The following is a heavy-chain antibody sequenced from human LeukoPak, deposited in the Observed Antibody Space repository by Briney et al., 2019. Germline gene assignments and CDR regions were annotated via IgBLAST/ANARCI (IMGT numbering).Heavy chain of an antibody. D-gene: IGHD6-13*01. J-gene: IGHJ1*01. Sequence: SETLSLTCTVSGGSISSSSYYWGWIRQPPGKGLEWIGSIYYSGSTYYNPSLKSRVTISVDTSKNQFSLKLTSVTAADTAVYYCARGKWLAAAGLQHWGQGTLVTVSS. CDR1: GGSISSSSYY. CDR2: IYYSGST. CDR3: ARGKWLAAAGLQH. V-gene: IGHV4-39*01.